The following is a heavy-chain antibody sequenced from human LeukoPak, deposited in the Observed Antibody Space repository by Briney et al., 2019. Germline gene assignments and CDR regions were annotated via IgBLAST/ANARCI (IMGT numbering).Heavy chain of an antibody. J-gene: IGHJ4*02. CDR1: GFTVSSTY. V-gene: IGHV3-33*08. CDR3: TRDFAVGSYRFDY. CDR2: IWYDGSDK. D-gene: IGHD2-21*01. Sequence: GGSLRLSCAASGFTVSSTYMSWVRQAPGKGLEWLAVIWYDGSDKYYADSVKGRFTISRDNSKDTLFLQMNSLRAEDTAVYYCTRDFAVGSYRFDYWGQGTLVTVSS.